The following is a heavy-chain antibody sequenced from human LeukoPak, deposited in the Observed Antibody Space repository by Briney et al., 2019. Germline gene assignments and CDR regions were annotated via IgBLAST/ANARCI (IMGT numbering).Heavy chain of an antibody. CDR2: ISSSSSYI. CDR3: ARDPLYCSSTSCFFDY. Sequence: GGSLRLSCAASGFTFSSYSMNWVRQAPGKGLEWVSSISSSSSYIYYADSVKGRFTISRDNAKNSLYLQMNSQRAEDTAVYYCARDPLYCSSTSCFFDYWGQGTLVTVSS. CDR1: GFTFSSYS. V-gene: IGHV3-21*01. D-gene: IGHD2-2*01. J-gene: IGHJ4*02.